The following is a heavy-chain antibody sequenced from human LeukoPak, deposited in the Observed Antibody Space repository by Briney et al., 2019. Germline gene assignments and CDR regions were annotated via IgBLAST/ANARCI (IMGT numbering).Heavy chain of an antibody. CDR1: GFTFSSYG. V-gene: IGHV3-33*06. J-gene: IGHJ6*03. D-gene: IGHD5-12*01. Sequence: QAGGSLRLSCAASGFTFSSYGMHWVRQAPGKGLEWVAVIWYDGSNKYYADSVKGRFTISRDNPKNTLYLQMNSLRAEDTAVYYCAKAGGGYAYYYYMDVWGKGTTVTVSS. CDR3: AKAGGGYAYYYYMDV. CDR2: IWYDGSNK.